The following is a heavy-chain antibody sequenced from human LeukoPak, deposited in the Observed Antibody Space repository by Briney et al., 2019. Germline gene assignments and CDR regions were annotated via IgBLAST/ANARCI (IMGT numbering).Heavy chain of an antibody. V-gene: IGHV3-11*06. J-gene: IGHJ4*02. Sequence: GGSLRLSCAASGFTFNDYYMNWIRQAPGKGLEWLSYISSSGTYTNYADSVRGRFTISRDNARNSVHLQMNNLRVEDTAVYYCGKAGGGYYGSGSDLIDSWGQGTLVTVSS. CDR2: ISSSGTYT. CDR1: GFTFNDYY. D-gene: IGHD3-10*01. CDR3: GKAGGGYYGSGSDLIDS.